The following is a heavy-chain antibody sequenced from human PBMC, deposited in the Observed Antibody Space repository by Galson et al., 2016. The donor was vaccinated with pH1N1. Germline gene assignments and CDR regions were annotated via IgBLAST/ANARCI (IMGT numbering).Heavy chain of an antibody. Sequence: SLRLSCAASGFTFNKYWMHWVRQSPGKGLVWVARINDEGTSRSHADSVEGRFTISRDNSKNMVYLQMNKVGADDTAVYFCARMVASAFDHCGEQNWHLDFCGRGTPVTVAS. V-gene: IGHV3-74*01. CDR2: INDEGTSR. CDR1: GFTFNKYW. J-gene: IGHJ2*01. D-gene: IGHD2-21*02. CDR3: ARMVASAFDHCGEQNWHLDF.